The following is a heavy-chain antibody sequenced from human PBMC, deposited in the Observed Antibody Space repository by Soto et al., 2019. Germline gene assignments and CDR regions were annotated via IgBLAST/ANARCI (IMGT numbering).Heavy chain of an antibody. Sequence: QVQLQESGPGLVKPSQTLSLTCTVSVGSISAGDYYWGRIRQHPGYGLEWIGYMHYRGTTYKNPALRNRVVSFVDTSMNQCSLRLSSVTAAGPDKYYCVRYYFVTSGYSTWFDSWGPGTLVTVSS. CDR3: VRYYFVTSGYSTWFDS. CDR1: VGSISAGDYY. J-gene: IGHJ5*01. D-gene: IGHD3-22*01. CDR2: MHYRGTT. V-gene: IGHV4-31*03.